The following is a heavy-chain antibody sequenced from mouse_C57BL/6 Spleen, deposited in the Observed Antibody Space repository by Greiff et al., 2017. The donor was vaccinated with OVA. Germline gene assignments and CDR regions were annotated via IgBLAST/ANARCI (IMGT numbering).Heavy chain of an antibody. V-gene: IGHV2-9-1*01. CDR2: IWTGGGT. J-gene: IGHJ4*01. CDR1: GFSLTSYA. Sequence: VAPSQSLSITCTVSGFSLTSYAISWVRQPPGKGLEWLGVIWTGGGTNYNSALKSRLSISKDKSKSQVFLKMNSLQTDDTSRYYCASTVVATRYYAMDYWGQGTSVTVSS. D-gene: IGHD1-1*01. CDR3: ASTVVATRYYAMDY.